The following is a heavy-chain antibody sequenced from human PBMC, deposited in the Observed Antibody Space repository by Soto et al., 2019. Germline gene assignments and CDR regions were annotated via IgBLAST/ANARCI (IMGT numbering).Heavy chain of an antibody. CDR3: ASHRGEPPRDAFAI. Sequence: QVQLVQSGAEVKKPGSSVKVSCKASGGTFSSYAISWVRQAPGQGLEWMGGIIPIFGTANYAQKFQGRVTITADHSASTAQMALTRPSTADTAVYSWASHRGEPPRDAFAIWGQGTMVTVSS. V-gene: IGHV1-69*12. CDR1: GGTFSSYA. CDR2: IIPIFGTA. J-gene: IGHJ3*02.